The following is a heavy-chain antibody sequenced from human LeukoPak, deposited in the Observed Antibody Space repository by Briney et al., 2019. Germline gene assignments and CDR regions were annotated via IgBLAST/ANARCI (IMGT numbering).Heavy chain of an antibody. J-gene: IGHJ4*02. D-gene: IGHD3-10*01. V-gene: IGHV3-7*01. CDR2: IKQDGSEK. Sequence: GGSLRLPCAASGFTFSSYWMSWVRQAPGKGLEWVANIKQDGSEKYYVDSVKGRFTISRDNAKNSLYLQMNSLRAEDTAVYYCARVIQPYYYGSGSYPDYWGQGTLVTVSS. CDR3: ARVIQPYYYGSGSYPDY. CDR1: GFTFSSYW.